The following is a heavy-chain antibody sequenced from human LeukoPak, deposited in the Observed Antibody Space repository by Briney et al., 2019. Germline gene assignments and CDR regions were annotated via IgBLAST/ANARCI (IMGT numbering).Heavy chain of an antibody. CDR3: AAQGTTTGGFDP. CDR1: GFTFSTYA. D-gene: IGHD1/OR15-1a*01. V-gene: IGHV3-64*01. Sequence: GGSLRLSCAAFGFTFSTYAMLWVRQAPGKGLEYVSSISGNGGYTYYASSVKGRFTISRDNSKNTLFLQMGSLRAEDMAVYYCAAQGTTTGGFDPWGQGTLVTVSS. J-gene: IGHJ5*02. CDR2: ISGNGGYT.